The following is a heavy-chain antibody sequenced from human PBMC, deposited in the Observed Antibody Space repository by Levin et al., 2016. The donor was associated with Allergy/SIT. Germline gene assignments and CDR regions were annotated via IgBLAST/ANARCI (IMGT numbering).Heavy chain of an antibody. Sequence: ASVKVSCKASGYTFTSYGISWVRQAPGQRLEWMGWINAGNGNTKYSQKFQGRVTITRDTSASTAYMELSSLRSEDTAVYYCARDHKDVLLWFGELFDYWGQGTLVTVSS. CDR1: GYTFTSYG. J-gene: IGHJ4*02. D-gene: IGHD3-10*01. CDR3: ARDHKDVLLWFGELFDY. V-gene: IGHV1-3*01. CDR2: INAGNGNT.